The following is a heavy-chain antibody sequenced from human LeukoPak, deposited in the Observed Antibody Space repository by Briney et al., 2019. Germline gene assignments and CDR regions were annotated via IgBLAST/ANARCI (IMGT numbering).Heavy chain of an antibody. CDR3: SREGRGYATPNDY. CDR2: IRNKFYGGTT. D-gene: IGHD5-12*01. CDR1: GFTFGDYA. V-gene: IGHV3-49*03. J-gene: IGHJ4*02. Sequence: PGGSLRLSCTASGFTFGDYAMSWLRQAPGKGLEYIGFIRNKFYGGTTEYAASVKGRFAISRDDSKSVAYLQMNSLKTEDTAVYYCSREGRGYATPNDYWGQGTLVTVSS.